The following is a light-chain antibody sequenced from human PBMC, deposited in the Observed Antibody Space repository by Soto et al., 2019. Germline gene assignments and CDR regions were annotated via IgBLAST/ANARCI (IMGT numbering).Light chain of an antibody. CDR3: QQYNSYSGT. Sequence: DIQMAQSPSTLSASVGDRVTITCRASQSISSWLAWYQQKPGKAPKLLIYGASSLESGVPSRFSGSGSGTEFTLTISSLQPDDFATYYCQQYNSYSGTFGQGTKV. CDR1: QSISSW. J-gene: IGKJ1*01. CDR2: GAS. V-gene: IGKV1-5*01.